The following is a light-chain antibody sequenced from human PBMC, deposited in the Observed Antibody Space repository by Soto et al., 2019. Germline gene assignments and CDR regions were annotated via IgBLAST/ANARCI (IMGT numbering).Light chain of an antibody. CDR1: QSISSW. J-gene: IGKJ1*01. V-gene: IGKV1-5*03. CDR3: QQYNSHPWT. Sequence: DIQMTQSPSTLSASVGDRVTITCRASQSISSWLAWYQQKPGNAPKLLIYKASSLEGGVPSRFSGRGSGTELTLTISSLQADDFATYHCQQYNSHPWTFGQGTKVEIK. CDR2: KAS.